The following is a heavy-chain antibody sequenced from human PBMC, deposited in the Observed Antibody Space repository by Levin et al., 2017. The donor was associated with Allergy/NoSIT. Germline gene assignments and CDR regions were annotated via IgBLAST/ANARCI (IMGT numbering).Heavy chain of an antibody. J-gene: IGHJ3*02. CDR2: TYYRSKWYN. Sequence: LSQTLSLTCAISGDSVSSSNVAWNWIRQSPSRGLEWLGRTYYRSKWYNHYAESVKSRISINLDTSKNYLSLQLNSVTPEDTAVYYCARGRVSAFDIWGQGTMVTVSS. D-gene: IGHD5-18*01. CDR3: ARGRVSAFDI. V-gene: IGHV6-1*01. CDR1: GDSVSSSNVA.